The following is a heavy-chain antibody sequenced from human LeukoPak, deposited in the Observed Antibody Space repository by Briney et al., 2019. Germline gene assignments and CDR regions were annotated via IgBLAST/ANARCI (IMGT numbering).Heavy chain of an antibody. V-gene: IGHV4-38-2*01. J-gene: IGHJ4*02. Sequence: SETLSLTCAVSGYSISSGYYWGWIRQPPGKGLEWIGSIYHSGSTYYNPSLKGRVTISVDTSKNQFSLKLSSVTAADTAVYYCARQPYSGSYGYYFDYWGQGTLVTVSS. CDR3: ARQPYSGSYGYYFDY. D-gene: IGHD1-26*01. CDR2: IYHSGST. CDR1: GYSISSGYY.